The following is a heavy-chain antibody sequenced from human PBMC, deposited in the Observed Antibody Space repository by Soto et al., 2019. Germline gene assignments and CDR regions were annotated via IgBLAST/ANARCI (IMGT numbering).Heavy chain of an antibody. CDR1: GGSFSGYY. Sequence: QMQLQQWGAGLLKASETLSLTCSVSGGSFSGYYLAWIRQPPGKGLEWIGEINHAGSTKYHPSLMSRAVLSVALSNPRFSLRLSSVTAADTAVYFCARQSGPAYRYGMDIWGQGTTVTVSS. J-gene: IGHJ6*02. V-gene: IGHV4-34*02. CDR2: INHAGST. CDR3: ARQSGPAYRYGMDI. D-gene: IGHD1-26*01.